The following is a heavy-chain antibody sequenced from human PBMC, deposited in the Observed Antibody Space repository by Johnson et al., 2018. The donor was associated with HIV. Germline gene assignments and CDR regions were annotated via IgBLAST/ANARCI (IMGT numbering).Heavy chain of an antibody. Sequence: MQLVESGGGVVQPGRSLRLSCAASGFTFSNYAMHWVRQAPGKGLEWVAVISYDGNNKYYADSVKGRFTISRDNSKNTLYLQLNSLRAEDTAVYYCARYCSGGSCYSVWQKNYAFDIWGQGTMVTVSS. CDR1: GFTFSNYA. CDR2: ISYDGNNK. CDR3: ARYCSGGSCYSVWQKNYAFDI. D-gene: IGHD2-15*01. V-gene: IGHV3-30-3*01. J-gene: IGHJ3*02.